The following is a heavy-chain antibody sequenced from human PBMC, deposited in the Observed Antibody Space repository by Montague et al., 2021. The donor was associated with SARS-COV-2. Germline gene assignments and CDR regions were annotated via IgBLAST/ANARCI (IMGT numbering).Heavy chain of an antibody. CDR1: GFTFSSHD. V-gene: IGHV3-13*04. CDR3: ATGYSSGWSHQYYFDY. Sequence: SLRLSCAASGFTFSSHDMHWVRQATGKGLEWVSAIGTAGDTYCPGSVKGRFNTSRENAKNFLYLQMNSLRAGDTAVYYCATGYSSGWSHQYYFDYWGQGTPVTVSS. CDR2: IGTAGDT. D-gene: IGHD6-19*01. J-gene: IGHJ4*02.